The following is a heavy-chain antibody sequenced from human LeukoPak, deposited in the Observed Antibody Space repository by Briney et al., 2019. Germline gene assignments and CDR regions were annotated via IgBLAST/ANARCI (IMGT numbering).Heavy chain of an antibody. V-gene: IGHV4-59*08. CDR3: ARGGGGYSGYEDY. D-gene: IGHD5-12*01. CDR1: GGSMTNLY. CDR2: IYDSGST. J-gene: IGHJ4*02. Sequence: SETLSLTCSVSGGSMTNLYWTWIRQPPGKGLEWIGDIYDSGSTRYNTSLESRVTISVDTSKNQFSLTLSSVTAADTAVYYCARGGGGYSGYEDYWGQGALVTVST.